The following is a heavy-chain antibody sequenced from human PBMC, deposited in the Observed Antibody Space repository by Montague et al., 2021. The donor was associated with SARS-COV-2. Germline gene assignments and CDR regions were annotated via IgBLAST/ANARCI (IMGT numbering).Heavy chain of an antibody. CDR3: AHQYYDYVWGSYRPDYFDY. CDR2: IFWDDEK. V-gene: IGHV2-5*02. D-gene: IGHD3-16*02. J-gene: IGHJ4*02. CDR1: GFSLSTGGVG. Sequence: ARGTPTQTLTLTCSFSGFSLSTGGVGVDWIRQSPGKGLEWLGVIFWDDEKRYNPTLKTRLTISKGTSQNQVVITLTDMGPADTATYFCAHQYYDYVWGSYRPDYFDYWGQGTLVTVSS.